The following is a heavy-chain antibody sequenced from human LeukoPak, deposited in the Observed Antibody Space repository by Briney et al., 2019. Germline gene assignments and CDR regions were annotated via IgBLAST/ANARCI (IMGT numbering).Heavy chain of an antibody. CDR2: INPNNGGT. CDR3: ARELVAVVAATEDYGMDV. D-gene: IGHD2-15*01. CDR1: GYTFTGYY. V-gene: IGHV1-2*02. J-gene: IGHJ6*02. Sequence: GASVTVSCKASGYTFTGYYMHWLRQPPGQGLEWMGWINPNNGGTNYEKKFQGRVTVTRDTSISTAYMELSRLRSDETAVYFCARELVAVVAATEDYGMDVWGQGTTVTVSS.